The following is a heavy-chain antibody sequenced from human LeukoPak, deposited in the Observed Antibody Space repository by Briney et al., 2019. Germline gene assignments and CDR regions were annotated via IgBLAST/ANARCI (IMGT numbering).Heavy chain of an antibody. CDR2: IRYDGSNK. CDR3: AKVFQQRLVWWSFDY. V-gene: IGHV3-30*02. J-gene: IGHJ4*02. CDR1: GFTFSSYG. Sequence: PGGSLRLSCAASGFTFSSYGMHWVRQAPGKGLEWVAFIRYDGSNKYYADSVKGRFTISRDNSKNTLYLQMNSLRADDTAVYYCAKVFQQRLVWWSFDYWGQGSLVAVSS. D-gene: IGHD6-13*01.